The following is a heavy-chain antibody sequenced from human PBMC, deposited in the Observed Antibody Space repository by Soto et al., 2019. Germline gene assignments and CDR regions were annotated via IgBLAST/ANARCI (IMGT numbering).Heavy chain of an antibody. CDR2: IYHSGST. D-gene: IGHD4-4*01. V-gene: IGHV4-30-4*01. J-gene: IGHJ5*02. Sequence: SETLSLTCTVSGGSISGFIHYWSWIRQAPGKGLEWIGYIYHSGSTYYNPSLKSRVTISVDTSKNQFSLRLNSVTAADTAVYYSARMTTVTNAVQVTEISYFYPWGQGTLVTVSS. CDR1: GGSISGFIHY. CDR3: ARMTTVTNAVQVTEISYFYP.